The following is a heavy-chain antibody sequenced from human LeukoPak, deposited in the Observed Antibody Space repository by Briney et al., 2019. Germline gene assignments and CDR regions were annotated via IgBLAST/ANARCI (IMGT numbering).Heavy chain of an antibody. CDR2: ISAYNGNT. D-gene: IGHD2-15*01. J-gene: IGHJ3*02. Sequence: GASVKVSFKASGYTFTSYGISWVRQAPGQGLEWMGWISAYNGNTNYAQKLQGRVTMTTDTSTSTAYMELRSLGSDDTAVYYCARGGSCYSRCAFDIWGQGTMVTVSS. V-gene: IGHV1-18*01. CDR3: ARGGSCYSRCAFDI. CDR1: GYTFTSYG.